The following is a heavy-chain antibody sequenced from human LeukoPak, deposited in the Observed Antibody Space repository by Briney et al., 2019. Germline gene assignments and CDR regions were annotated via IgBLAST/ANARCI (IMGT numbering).Heavy chain of an antibody. Sequence: GGSLRLSCAASGFTFSSYGMSWVRQAPGKGLEWVSAISGSGGSAYYADSVKGRFTISRDNSKNTLYLQMNSLRAEDTALYYCAKLRGYSEIWGQGTLVTVSS. CDR2: ISGSGGSA. CDR3: AKLRGYSEI. J-gene: IGHJ4*02. D-gene: IGHD5-12*01. V-gene: IGHV3-23*01. CDR1: GFTFSSYG.